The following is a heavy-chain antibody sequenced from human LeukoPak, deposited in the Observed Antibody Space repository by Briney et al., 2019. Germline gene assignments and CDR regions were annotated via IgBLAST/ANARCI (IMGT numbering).Heavy chain of an antibody. J-gene: IGHJ6*03. CDR1: GFTFSSYG. CDR3: AKSELSYYYYYMDV. D-gene: IGHD3-16*02. Sequence: GGSLRLSCAASGFTFSSYGMHWVRQAPGKGLVWVSRINSDGSTTSYADSVKGRFTISRDNAKNTLYLQMNSLRAEDTAVYYCAKSELSYYYYYMDVWGKGTTVTVSS. V-gene: IGHV3-74*01. CDR2: INSDGSTT.